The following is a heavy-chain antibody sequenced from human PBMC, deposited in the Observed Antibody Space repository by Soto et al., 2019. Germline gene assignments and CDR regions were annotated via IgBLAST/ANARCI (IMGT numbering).Heavy chain of an antibody. CDR1: GFSFSSYW. J-gene: IGHJ4*02. Sequence: PGGSLRLSCAASGFSFSSYWMHWVRQAPGKGLVWVSRINSDGSSTFYADSVKGRFTISRDNAKNTLYLQMDSLRADDTAVYYCASSLLTPFDYWGQGTLVTVSS. D-gene: IGHD7-27*01. CDR3: ASSLLTPFDY. CDR2: INSDGSST. V-gene: IGHV3-74*01.